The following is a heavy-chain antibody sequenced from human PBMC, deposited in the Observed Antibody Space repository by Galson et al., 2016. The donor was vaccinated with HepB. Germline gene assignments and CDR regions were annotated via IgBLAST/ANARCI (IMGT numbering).Heavy chain of an antibody. D-gene: IGHD3-10*01. CDR2: IYQSGDT. V-gene: IGHV4-30-2*01. CDR3: ARGAYYSGSGSRFDS. CDR1: GASITSGRYS. J-gene: IGHJ4*02. Sequence: TLSLTCTVSGASITSGRYSWGWLRLPPGEGLEWIGYIYQSGDTYYTPSLRRRVSMSLDKSKNQFSLGLNSVTAADTAVHYCARGAYYSGSGSRFDSWGQGILVTVSS.